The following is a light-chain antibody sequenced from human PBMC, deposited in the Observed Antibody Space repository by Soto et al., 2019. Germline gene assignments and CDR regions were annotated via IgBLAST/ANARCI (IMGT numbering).Light chain of an antibody. Sequence: QSALTQPASVSGSPGQSITISCTGTSSDVGDYNYVSWYQQPPGKAPKLMIYEVSNRPSGVSNRFSGSKSGNTAALTISGLQAEDEADYYCSSYTSSNTWVFGGGTKLTVL. V-gene: IGLV2-14*01. CDR3: SSYTSSNTWV. CDR1: SSDVGDYNY. CDR2: EVS. J-gene: IGLJ3*02.